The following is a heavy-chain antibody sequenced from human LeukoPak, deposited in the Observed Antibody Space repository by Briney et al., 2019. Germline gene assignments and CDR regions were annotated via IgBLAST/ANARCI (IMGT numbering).Heavy chain of an antibody. D-gene: IGHD3-9*01. CDR1: GFTFSNAW. Sequence: GGSLRLSCAASGFTFSNAWMSWVRQAPGKGLEWVGRIKSKTDGGTTDYAAPVKGRFTISRDDSKNTLYLQMNSLKTEDTAVYYCTTEGYDILTGYFFDYWGQGTLVTVSS. J-gene: IGHJ4*02. CDR3: TTEGYDILTGYFFDY. CDR2: IKSKTDGGTT. V-gene: IGHV3-15*01.